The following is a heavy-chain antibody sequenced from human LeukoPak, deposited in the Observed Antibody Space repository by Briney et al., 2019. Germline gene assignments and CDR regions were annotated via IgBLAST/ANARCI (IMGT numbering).Heavy chain of an antibody. D-gene: IGHD3-22*01. CDR3: ARRYYDSSGYTAFDY. CDR2: IYYSGST. Sequence: SETLSLTCTVSGGSISSSSYYWGWLRQPPGKGLEWIGSIYYSGSTYYNPSLKSRVTISVDTSKNQFSLKLSSVTAADTAVYYCARRYYDSSGYTAFDYWGQGTLVTVSS. V-gene: IGHV4-39*01. CDR1: GGSISSSSYY. J-gene: IGHJ4*02.